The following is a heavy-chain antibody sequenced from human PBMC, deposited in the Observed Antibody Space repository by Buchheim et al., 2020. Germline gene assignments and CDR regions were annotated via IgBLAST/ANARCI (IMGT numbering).Heavy chain of an antibody. CDR3: ERANIVVSRTDYYFDS. J-gene: IGHJ4*02. CDR2: VFETGTT. CDR1: GGSMTGGTYY. V-gene: IGHV4-30-4*08. Sequence: QAQLQESGPGLVKPSQTLSLTCSVFGGSMTGGTYYWTWIRQRPGKGLEWIGYVFETGTTSYNPSLKSRVLISRATSKSEFSMRLTSVTAADTAVYYCERANIVVSRTDYYFDSWGQGSL. D-gene: IGHD5-12*01.